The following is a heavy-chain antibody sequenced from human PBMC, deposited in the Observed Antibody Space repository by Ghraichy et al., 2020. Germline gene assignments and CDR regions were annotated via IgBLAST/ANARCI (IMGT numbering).Heavy chain of an antibody. Sequence: ASVKVSCKASGYTFTGYYMHWVRQAPGQGLEWMGWINPNSGGINYAQKFQGRVTMTRDTSISTAYMELSRLRSDDTAVYYCASGITMVRGVIVSGFDIWGQGTMVTVSS. CDR3: ASGITMVRGVIVSGFDI. CDR1: GYTFTGYY. D-gene: IGHD3-10*01. V-gene: IGHV1-2*02. CDR2: INPNSGGI. J-gene: IGHJ3*02.